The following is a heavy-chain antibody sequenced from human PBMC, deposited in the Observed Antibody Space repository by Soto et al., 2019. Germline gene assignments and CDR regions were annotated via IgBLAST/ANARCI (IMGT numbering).Heavy chain of an antibody. Sequence: QVQMVESGGGVVQPGTSLRLSCAASGFSLNSYGIHLVRQAPGKGLEWVAVIWFGGSEEYYADSVKGRFTVSRDNSRNTAFLQVNSLRAEDTAAYFCARKHAAPSGSCFYYWGQGTQVTVSS. CDR3: ARKHAAPSGSCFYY. CDR2: IWFGGSEE. J-gene: IGHJ4*02. D-gene: IGHD6-19*01. V-gene: IGHV3-33*01. CDR1: GFSLNSYG.